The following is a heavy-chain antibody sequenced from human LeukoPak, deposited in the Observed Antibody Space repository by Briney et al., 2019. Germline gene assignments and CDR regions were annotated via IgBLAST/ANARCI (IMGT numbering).Heavy chain of an antibody. V-gene: IGHV3-72*01. CDR1: GLTFSDHY. CDR3: ARPAGGVDAFDI. CDR2: SRNKANRYTT. Sequence: GGSLRLSCAASGLTFSDHYMDWVRQAPGKGLEWVGRSRNKANRYTTEYAASVKGRSTLSRDDPKNSLYLQMNSLKIEDTAVYYCARPAGGVDAFDIWGQGTMVTVSS. J-gene: IGHJ3*02. D-gene: IGHD3-10*01.